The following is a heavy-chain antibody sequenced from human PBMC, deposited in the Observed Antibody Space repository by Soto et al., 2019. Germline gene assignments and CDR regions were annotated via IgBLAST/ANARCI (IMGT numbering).Heavy chain of an antibody. D-gene: IGHD2-21*02. J-gene: IGHJ3*02. V-gene: IGHV3-7*01. CDR1: GFTFSSYW. CDR2: IKQDGSEK. CDR3: ARVGPYCGGDCLGAFDI. Sequence: ESGGGLVQPGGSLRLSCAASGFTFSSYWMSWVRQAPGKGLEWVANIKQDGSEKYYVDSVKGRFTISRDNAKNSLYLQMNSLRAEDTAVYYCARVGPYCGGDCLGAFDIWGQGTMVTVSS.